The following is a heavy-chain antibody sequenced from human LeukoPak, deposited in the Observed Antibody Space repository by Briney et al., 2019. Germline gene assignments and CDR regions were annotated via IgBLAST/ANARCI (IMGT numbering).Heavy chain of an antibody. CDR1: GFTFTSSA. CDR3: ARNQDTASYYYYYMDV. D-gene: IGHD5-18*01. V-gene: IGHV1-58*02. CDR2: IVVGSGNT. J-gene: IGHJ6*03. Sequence: ASVKVSCKASGFTFTSSAMQWVRQARGQRLEWIGWIVVGSGNTNYAQKFQERVTITRDMSTSTAYMELSSLRSEDTAVYYCARNQDTASYYYYYMDVWGKGTTVTVSS.